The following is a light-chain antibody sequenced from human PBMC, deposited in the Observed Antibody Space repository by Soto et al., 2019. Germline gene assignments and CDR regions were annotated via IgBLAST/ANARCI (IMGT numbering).Light chain of an antibody. CDR1: QAIGTD. V-gene: IGKV1-6*01. Sequence: AIHMTQSPSSLSAALGDGVTITSRASQAIGTDLGWYHQKPGKAPNLLIYAASSLQTGVPSRFRGSGSGTDFTLTISSLQPEDFATYYCLQDYNYPRTFGQGTKVDIK. CDR2: AAS. J-gene: IGKJ1*01. CDR3: LQDYNYPRT.